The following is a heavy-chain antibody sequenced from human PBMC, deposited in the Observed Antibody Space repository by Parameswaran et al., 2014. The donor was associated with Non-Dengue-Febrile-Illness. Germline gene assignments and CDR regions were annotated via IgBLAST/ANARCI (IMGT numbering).Heavy chain of an antibody. Sequence: GESLKISCKGSGYSFPNYWIGWVRQMPGKGLEWMGIIYPGDSDSRYSPSFQGHVTISADKSITTAYLQWNSLKASDTAIYYCARTTDNWNDRPFDIWGQGTLVTVSS. CDR3: ARTTDNWNDRPFDI. V-gene: IGHV5-51*01. CDR2: IYPGDSDS. CDR1: GYSFPNYW. J-gene: IGHJ3*02. D-gene: IGHD1-20*01.